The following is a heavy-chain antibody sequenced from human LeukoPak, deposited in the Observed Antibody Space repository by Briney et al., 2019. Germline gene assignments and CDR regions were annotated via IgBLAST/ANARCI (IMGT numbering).Heavy chain of an antibody. Sequence: GGSLRLSCAASGFTFSSYGMHWVRQAPGKGLEWVAVISYDGSNKYYADSVKGRFTISRDNSKNTLYLQMNSLRAEDTAVYYCAKDLRGYSSSWYFDYWGQGTLVTVSS. CDR1: GFTFSSYG. D-gene: IGHD6-13*01. CDR3: AKDLRGYSSSWYFDY. J-gene: IGHJ4*02. V-gene: IGHV3-30*18. CDR2: ISYDGSNK.